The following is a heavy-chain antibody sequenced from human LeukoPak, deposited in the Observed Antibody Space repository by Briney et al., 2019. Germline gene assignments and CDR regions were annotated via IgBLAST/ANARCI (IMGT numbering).Heavy chain of an antibody. Sequence: SETLSLTCAVYDGSFSGYYWSWIRQPPGKGLEWIGSIYHSGSTYYNPSLKSRVTISVDTSKNQFSLKLSSVTAADTAVYYCARGTESYTTGGIDYWGQGTLVTVSS. CDR3: ARGTESYTTGGIDY. D-gene: IGHD3-10*01. V-gene: IGHV4-34*01. J-gene: IGHJ4*02. CDR1: DGSFSGYY. CDR2: IYHSGST.